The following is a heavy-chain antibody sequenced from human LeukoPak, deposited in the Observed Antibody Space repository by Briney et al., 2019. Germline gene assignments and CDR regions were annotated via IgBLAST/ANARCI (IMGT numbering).Heavy chain of an antibody. CDR2: INPNSGGT. CDR1: GYTFTGYY. J-gene: IGHJ5*02. Sequence: ASVKFSCKASGYTFTGYYMHWVRQAPGQGLEWMGWINPNSGGTNYAQKFQGRVTMTRDTSISTAYMELSRLRSEDTAVYYCARAIIVVVPAAISWFDPWGQGTLVTVSS. CDR3: ARAIIVVVPAAISWFDP. D-gene: IGHD2-2*01. V-gene: IGHV1-2*02.